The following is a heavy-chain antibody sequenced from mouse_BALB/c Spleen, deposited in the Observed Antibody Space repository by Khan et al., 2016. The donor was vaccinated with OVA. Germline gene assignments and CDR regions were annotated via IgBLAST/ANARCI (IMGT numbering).Heavy chain of an antibody. V-gene: IGHV5-6*01. CDR2: ISSGGSYT. Sequence: EVELVESGGDLVKPGGSLKLSCAASGFTFSSYGMSWVRQTPDTRLEWVATISSGGSYTYYPDSVKGRFTISRDNAKNTLYLQMSSLKSEDTAMYYCASLDAMDYWGQGTSVTVSA. CDR1: GFTFSSYG. CDR3: ASLDAMDY. J-gene: IGHJ4*01.